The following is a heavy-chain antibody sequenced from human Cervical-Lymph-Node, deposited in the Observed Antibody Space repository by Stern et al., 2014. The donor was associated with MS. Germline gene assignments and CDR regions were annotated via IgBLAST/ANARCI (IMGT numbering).Heavy chain of an antibody. V-gene: IGHV5-51*01. CDR1: GYKFSLYW. CDR3: ARQATAWASDV. Sequence: VQLVQSGAELIRPGESLKISCKGSGYKFSLYWIAWVRQMPGKGLEWMGFIYPGDSETRYSPYFQGQFTMSSDKSTRNAYLPSSSLNASDTAMYFCARQATAWASDVWGQGTLVTVSS. D-gene: IGHD2-21*02. J-gene: IGHJ4*02. CDR2: IYPGDSET.